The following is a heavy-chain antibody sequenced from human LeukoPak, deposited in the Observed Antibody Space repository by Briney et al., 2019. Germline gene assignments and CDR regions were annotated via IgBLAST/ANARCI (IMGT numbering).Heavy chain of an antibody. CDR3: ARMDSSGYYLFDY. CDR2: IHYSGST. J-gene: IGHJ4*02. Sequence: KPSETLSLTCTVSGGSISSYYWSWIRQPPGKGLEWIGYIHYSGSTNYNPSLKSRVTISVDTSKNQFSLKLSSVTAADTAVYYCARMDSSGYYLFDYWGQGTLVTVSS. V-gene: IGHV4-59*12. CDR1: GGSISSYY. D-gene: IGHD3-22*01.